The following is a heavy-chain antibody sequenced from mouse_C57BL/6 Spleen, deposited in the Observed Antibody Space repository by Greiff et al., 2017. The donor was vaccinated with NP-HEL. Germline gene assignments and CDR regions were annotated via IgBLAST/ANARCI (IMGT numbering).Heavy chain of an antibody. V-gene: IGHV5-4*01. Sequence: EVHLVESGGGLVKPGGSLKLSCAASGFTFSSYAMSWVRQTPEKRLEWVATISDGGSYTYYPDNVKGRFTISRDNAKNNLYLQMSHLKSEDTAMYYCARAYDGYYEGYFDVWGTGTTVTVSS. CDR2: ISDGGSYT. D-gene: IGHD2-3*01. CDR3: ARAYDGYYEGYFDV. J-gene: IGHJ1*03. CDR1: GFTFSSYA.